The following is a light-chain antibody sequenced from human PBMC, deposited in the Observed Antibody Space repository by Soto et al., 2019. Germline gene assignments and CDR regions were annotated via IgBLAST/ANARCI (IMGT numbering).Light chain of an antibody. V-gene: IGKV1-17*01. CDR3: RQQNSFPYT. J-gene: IGKJ2*01. CDR2: AAS. CDR1: QGIRND. Sequence: DLQLTQSPSSLSASVGDSVTITCRASQGIRNDVGWYQQKPGTAPKRLIYAASSLEGGVPSRFGGSGSAREFTLTISSLQAEDFATYYCRQQNSFPYTVGQGTKLHSK.